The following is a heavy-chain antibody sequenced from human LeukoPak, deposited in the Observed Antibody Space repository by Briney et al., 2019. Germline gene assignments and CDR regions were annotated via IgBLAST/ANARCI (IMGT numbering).Heavy chain of an antibody. CDR3: AKGAGYSYGYSVDY. Sequence: GGSLRLSCAASGFTFHDYTMHWVRQGPGKGLEWVSLISWDGGSTLHADSVKGRFTISRDNSKNSLYLQMNSLRTEDTAFYYCAKGAGYSYGYSVDYWGQGTLVTVSS. D-gene: IGHD5-18*01. J-gene: IGHJ4*02. V-gene: IGHV3-43*01. CDR2: ISWDGGST. CDR1: GFTFHDYT.